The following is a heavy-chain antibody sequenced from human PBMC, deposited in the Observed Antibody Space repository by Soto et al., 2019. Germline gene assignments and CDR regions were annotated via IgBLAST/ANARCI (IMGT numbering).Heavy chain of an antibody. CDR2: IQYHGINK. J-gene: IGHJ4*02. CDR3: ARGLDYDSSGYYLDF. CDR1: GFTFSTYG. Sequence: PGGSLRLSCAASGFTFSTYGMHWVRQAPGKGLEWVAFIQYHGINKDYADSVKGRFTISRDNSRNTLYLQMNSLRAEDTAVYYCARGLDYDSSGYYLDFWGQGXLVTVYS. D-gene: IGHD3-22*01. V-gene: IGHV3-30*02.